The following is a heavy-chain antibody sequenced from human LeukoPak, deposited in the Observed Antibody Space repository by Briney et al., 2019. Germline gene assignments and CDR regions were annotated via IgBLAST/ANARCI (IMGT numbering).Heavy chain of an antibody. Sequence: GGSLRLSCAASGFTFSTYWMHWVRQAPGKGLVWVSRINTDGSSTTYADSVKGRFTPSRDNARNTLFLQMNSLRAEDTAVYYCARDPKNNYFDYWGRGTLVTVSS. CDR3: ARDPKNNYFDY. J-gene: IGHJ4*02. V-gene: IGHV3-74*01. CDR2: INTDGSST. CDR1: GFTFSTYW.